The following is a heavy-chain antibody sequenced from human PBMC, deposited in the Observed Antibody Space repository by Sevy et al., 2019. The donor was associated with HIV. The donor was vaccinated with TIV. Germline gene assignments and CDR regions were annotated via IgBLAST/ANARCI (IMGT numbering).Heavy chain of an antibody. J-gene: IGHJ3*02. CDR3: ARAGVAVAGSDAFDI. CDR2: INPSGGST. CDR1: GYTFTSYY. Sequence: ASVKVSCKASGYTFTSYYMHWVRQAPGQGLEWMGIINPSGGSTSYAQKFQGRVTMTRDTSTSTVYMELNSLRSEDTAVYYCARAGVAVAGSDAFDIWGQGTMVTVSS. D-gene: IGHD6-19*01. V-gene: IGHV1-46*01.